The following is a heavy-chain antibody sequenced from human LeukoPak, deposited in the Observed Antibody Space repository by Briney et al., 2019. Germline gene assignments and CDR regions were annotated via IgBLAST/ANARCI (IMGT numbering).Heavy chain of an antibody. CDR1: GGSISSYY. V-gene: IGHV4-59*08. CDR3: ARSGQGDYDILTGYP. D-gene: IGHD3-9*01. CDR2: IYYSGST. J-gene: IGHJ5*02. Sequence: SETLSLTCTVSGGSISSYYWSWIRQPPGKGLEWIWYIYYSGSTNYNPSLKSRVTISVDTSKNQLSLKLSSVTAADTAVYYCARSGQGDYDILTGYPWGQGTLVTVSS.